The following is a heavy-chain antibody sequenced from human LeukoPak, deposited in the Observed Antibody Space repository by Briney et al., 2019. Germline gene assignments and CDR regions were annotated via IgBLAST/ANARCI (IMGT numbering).Heavy chain of an antibody. CDR2: INPSGGST. D-gene: IGHD3-9*01. V-gene: IGHV1-46*01. CDR1: GYTFTGYY. J-gene: IGHJ4*02. CDR3: ARAGSILRYFDWLDY. Sequence: ASVKVSCKASGYTFTGYYMHWVRQAPGQGLEWMGIINPSGGSTSYAQKFQGRVTMTRDTSTSTVYMELSRLRSDDTAVYYCARAGSILRYFDWLDYWGQGTLVTVSS.